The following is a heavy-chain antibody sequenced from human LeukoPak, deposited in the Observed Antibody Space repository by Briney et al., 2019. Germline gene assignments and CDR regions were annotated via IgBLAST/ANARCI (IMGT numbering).Heavy chain of an antibody. D-gene: IGHD1-26*01. CDR3: ARGVEMGATRWFDP. J-gene: IGHJ5*02. Sequence: ASVKVSCKASGGTFSSYAISWVRQAPGQGLEWMGGIIPIFGTANYAQKFQGRVTITTDESTSTAYMELSSLRSEDTAVYYCARGVEMGATRWFDPWGQGTLVTVSS. CDR2: IIPIFGTA. V-gene: IGHV1-69*05. CDR1: GGTFSSYA.